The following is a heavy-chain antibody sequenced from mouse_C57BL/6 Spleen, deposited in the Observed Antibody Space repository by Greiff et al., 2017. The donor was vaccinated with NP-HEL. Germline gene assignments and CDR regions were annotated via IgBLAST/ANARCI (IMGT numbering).Heavy chain of an antibody. CDR1: GYTFTSYW. CDR3: ARYGGNYGYFDV. CDR2: IDPSDSYT. J-gene: IGHJ1*03. V-gene: IGHV1-69*01. D-gene: IGHD1-1*01. Sequence: VQLQQSGAELVMPGASVKLSCKASGYTFTSYWMHWVKQRPGQGLEWIGEIDPSDSYTNYNQKFKGKSTLTVDKSSSTAYMQLSSLTSEDSAVYYCARYGGNYGYFDVWGTGTTVTVSS.